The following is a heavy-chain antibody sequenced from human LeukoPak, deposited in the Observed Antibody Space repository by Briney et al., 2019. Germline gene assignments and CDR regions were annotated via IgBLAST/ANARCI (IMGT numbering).Heavy chain of an antibody. V-gene: IGHV1-24*01. CDR1: GYTLTELS. CDR2: FDPEDGET. J-gene: IGHJ6*02. D-gene: IGHD1-1*01. Sequence: ASVKVSCKVSGYTLTELSVHWVRQAPGKGLEWMGGFDPEDGETIYAQKFQGRVTMTEDTSTDTAYMELSSLRSEDTAVYYCATGPGNWNDAFDYYYYGMDVWGQGTTVTVSS. CDR3: ATGPGNWNDAFDYYYYGMDV.